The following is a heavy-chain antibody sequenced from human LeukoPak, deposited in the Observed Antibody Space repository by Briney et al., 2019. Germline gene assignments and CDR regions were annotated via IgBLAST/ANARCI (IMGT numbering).Heavy chain of an antibody. D-gene: IGHD2-2*01. CDR2: INPNSGGT. J-gene: IGHJ5*02. Sequence: ASVKVSCKASGYTFTGYYMHWVRQAPGQGLEWMGWINPNSGGTNYAQKFQGRVTMTRDTSISTAYMELSRLRSDDTAVYYCAREGYCSSTSCYAGGWFDPWGQGTLVTVSS. CDR1: GYTFTGYY. V-gene: IGHV1-2*02. CDR3: AREGYCSSTSCYAGGWFDP.